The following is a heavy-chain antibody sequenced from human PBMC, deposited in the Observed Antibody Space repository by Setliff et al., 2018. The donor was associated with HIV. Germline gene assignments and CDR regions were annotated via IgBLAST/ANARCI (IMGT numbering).Heavy chain of an antibody. D-gene: IGHD4-4*01. V-gene: IGHV3-48*04. CDR1: GFSFSSYW. CDR2: IGSSGTPI. J-gene: IGHJ5*02. Sequence: PGGSLRLSCAASGFSFSSYWMSWVRQAPGKGLEWLSYIGSSGTPIYYADSVKGRFTISRDNAKSSLYLQMNSLRAEDTAIYYCARDRERWLQSRLFDPWGQGTLVTVSS. CDR3: ARDRERWLQSRLFDP.